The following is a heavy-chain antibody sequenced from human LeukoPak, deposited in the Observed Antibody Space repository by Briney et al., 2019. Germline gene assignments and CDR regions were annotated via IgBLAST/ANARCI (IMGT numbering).Heavy chain of an antibody. CDR2: ISYDGGKK. Sequence: GGSLRLSCAASGFTFSSYTVHWVRQAPGKGLEWVALISYDGGKKYYADSVKGRFTVSRDNSKNTLYLQMNSLRAEDRAVYYCAKDVTWVQLCLDYWGQGTLVTVSS. J-gene: IGHJ4*02. V-gene: IGHV3-30-3*01. CDR1: GFTFSSYT. D-gene: IGHD5-18*01. CDR3: AKDVTWVQLCLDY.